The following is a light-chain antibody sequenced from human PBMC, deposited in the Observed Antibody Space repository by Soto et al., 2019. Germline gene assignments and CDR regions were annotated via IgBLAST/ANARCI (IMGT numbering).Light chain of an antibody. CDR1: QDIDSW. J-gene: IGKJ1*01. CDR2: AAS. Sequence: DIQMTQSPSSVSASVGDRVTITCRASQDIDSWLAWYQQKPGKAPKLLIYAASSLQSGVPSRFSGSGSGTDFTFTISSLQSEDFATYYCQQGSSFPWTFGQGTKVDIK. CDR3: QQGSSFPWT. V-gene: IGKV1-12*01.